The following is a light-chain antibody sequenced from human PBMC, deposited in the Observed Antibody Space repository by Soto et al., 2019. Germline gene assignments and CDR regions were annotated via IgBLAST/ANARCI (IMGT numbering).Light chain of an antibody. CDR1: QSVSSN. V-gene: IGKV3-15*01. CDR2: GAS. CDR3: QQYNNWLIT. J-gene: IGKJ5*01. Sequence: EIVMTQSPATLSVSPGERATLSCRASQSVSSNLAWYQQKPGQAPRLLIYGASTRATGIPARFSVSGSGTEFTLTISSLQSEDFDVYYCQQYNNWLITFGQGTRLEIK.